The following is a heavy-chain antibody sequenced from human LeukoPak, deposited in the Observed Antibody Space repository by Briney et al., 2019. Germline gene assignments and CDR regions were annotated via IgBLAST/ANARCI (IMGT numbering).Heavy chain of an antibody. V-gene: IGHV3-21*01. Sequence: GGSLRLSCAASGFTFSSYSMNWVRQAPGKGLEWVSSISSSSSYIYYADSVKGRFTISRDNAKNSLYLQMNSLRAEDTAVYYCARREGMTTVTTGLYYYYYYMDVWGKGTTVTVSS. CDR2: ISSSSSYI. D-gene: IGHD4-11*01. CDR1: GFTFSSYS. J-gene: IGHJ6*03. CDR3: ARREGMTTVTTGLYYYYYYMDV.